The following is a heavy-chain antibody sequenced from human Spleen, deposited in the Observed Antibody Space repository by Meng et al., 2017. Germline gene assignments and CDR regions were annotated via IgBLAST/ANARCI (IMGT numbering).Heavy chain of an antibody. CDR2: IYPGDSDT. Sequence: GGSLRLSCKGSGYSFTSYWIGWVRQMPGKGLEWMGIIYPGDSDTRYSPSFQGQVTISADKSISTAYLQWSSLKASDTAMYYCARPSLEYNWNSPAFDIWGQGTMVTVSS. J-gene: IGHJ3*02. CDR1: GYSFTSYW. D-gene: IGHD1-7*01. V-gene: IGHV5-51*01. CDR3: ARPSLEYNWNSPAFDI.